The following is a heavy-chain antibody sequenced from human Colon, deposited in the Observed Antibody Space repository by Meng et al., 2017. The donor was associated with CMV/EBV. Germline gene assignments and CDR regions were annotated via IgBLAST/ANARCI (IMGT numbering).Heavy chain of an antibody. CDR2: IFHGRKY. D-gene: IGHD2/OR15-2a*01. CDR3: AKDCCNMRSWFDS. V-gene: IGHV4-39*07. Sequence: VPGLVPPSENLSPPCSVTSASIVIPTFDCGCFRRPPGQRLEWVVSIFHGRKYYYNTSFKPRVTLSIDTSKNQFSLKLNSVPAADTAVYYCAKDCCNMRSWFDSWGQGTLVTVSS. CDR1: SASIVIPTFD. J-gene: IGHJ5*01.